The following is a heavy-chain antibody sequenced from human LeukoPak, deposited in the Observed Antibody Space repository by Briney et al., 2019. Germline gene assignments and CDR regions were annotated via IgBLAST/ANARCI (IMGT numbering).Heavy chain of an antibody. CDR3: AGGYCSSTSCYIFGDYYYYGMDV. CDR1: GGSISSSSYY. J-gene: IGHJ6*02. V-gene: IGHV4-39*01. Sequence: SETLSLTCTVSGGSISSSSYYWCWIRQPPGKALEWIGSIYYSGSTYYNPSLKSRVTISVDTSKNQFSLKLSSVTAADTAVYYCAGGYCSSTSCYIFGDYYYYGMDVWGQGTTVTVSS. CDR2: IYYSGST. D-gene: IGHD2-2*02.